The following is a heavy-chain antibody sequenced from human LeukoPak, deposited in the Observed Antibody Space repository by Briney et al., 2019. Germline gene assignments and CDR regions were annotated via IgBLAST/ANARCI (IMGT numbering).Heavy chain of an antibody. Sequence: ASVKVSCKASGYTFTTYGISWVRQAPGQGLEWMGWISAYNGNTNYAQNLQGRVTMTTDTSTTTAYMELRSLRSDDTAVYYCAGTMTAAADSFDYWGQGTLVTISS. CDR1: GYTFTTYG. CDR3: AGTMTAAADSFDY. J-gene: IGHJ4*02. D-gene: IGHD6-13*01. V-gene: IGHV1-18*01. CDR2: ISAYNGNT.